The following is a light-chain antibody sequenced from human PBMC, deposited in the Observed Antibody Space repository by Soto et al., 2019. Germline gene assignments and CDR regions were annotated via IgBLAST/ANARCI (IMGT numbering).Light chain of an antibody. CDR2: EVS. V-gene: IGLV2-14*01. CDR3: SSYTTSSTPSYV. J-gene: IGLJ1*01. CDR1: SSDVGGYNS. Sequence: QSVLTQPASVSGSPGQSIAISCTGTSSDVGGYNSVSWYQQHPGKAPKLMIYEVSDRPLGVSNRFSGSKSGNTASLTISGLQAEDVADYYCSSYTTSSTPSYVFXTGTKVTVL.